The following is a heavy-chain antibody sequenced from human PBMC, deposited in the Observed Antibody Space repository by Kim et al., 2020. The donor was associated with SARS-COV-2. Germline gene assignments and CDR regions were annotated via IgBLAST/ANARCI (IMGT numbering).Heavy chain of an antibody. CDR1: GGSFSGYY. V-gene: IGHV4-34*01. Sequence: SQTLLTCAVYGGSFSGYYWSWIRQPPGKGLEWIGEINHSGSTNYNPSLKSRVTISVDTSKNQFSLKLSSVTAADTAVYYCARERQGYSPFDYWGQGTLVT. D-gene: IGHD4-4*01. J-gene: IGHJ4*02. CDR2: INHSGST. CDR3: ARERQGYSPFDY.